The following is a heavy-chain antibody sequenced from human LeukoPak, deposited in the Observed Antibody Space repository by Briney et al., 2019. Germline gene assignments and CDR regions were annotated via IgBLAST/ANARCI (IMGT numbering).Heavy chain of an antibody. CDR2: IYYSGST. D-gene: IGHD7-27*01. CDR1: GGSISSYY. Sequence: SETLSLTCTVSGGSISSYYWSWIRQPPGKGLEWIGYIYYSGSTNYNPSLKSRVTISVDTSKNQFSLKLSSVTAADTAVYYCARDENWGSRVADYWGQGTLVTVSS. J-gene: IGHJ4*02. CDR3: ARDENWGSRVADY. V-gene: IGHV4-59*01.